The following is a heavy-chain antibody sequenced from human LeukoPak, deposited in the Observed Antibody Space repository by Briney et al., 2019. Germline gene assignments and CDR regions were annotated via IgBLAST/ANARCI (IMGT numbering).Heavy chain of an antibody. Sequence: PSETLSLTCTVSGGSISSYYWSWIRQHPGKGLEWIGYIYYSGSTYYNPSLKSRVTISVDTSKNQFSLKLSSVTAADTAVYYCAIVEYYYDSSGYYGYAFDIWGQGTMVTVSS. D-gene: IGHD3-22*01. CDR3: AIVEYYYDSSGYYGYAFDI. CDR2: IYYSGST. V-gene: IGHV4-59*06. CDR1: GGSISSYY. J-gene: IGHJ3*02.